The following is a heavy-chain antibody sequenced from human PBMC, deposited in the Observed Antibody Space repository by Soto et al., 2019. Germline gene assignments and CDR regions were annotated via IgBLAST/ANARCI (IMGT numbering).Heavy chain of an antibody. CDR2: ISSSATYA. D-gene: IGHD2-21*01. CDR3: ASARHIGP. Sequence: PGGSLRLSCAASGFTFSDYYMSWIRQAPGKGLEWLSYISSSATYAIYADSVKGRFTISRDNAENSLYLQMNSLRVEDTGVYYCASARHIGPWGQGTLVTVSS. J-gene: IGHJ5*02. CDR1: GFTFSDYY. V-gene: IGHV3-11*06.